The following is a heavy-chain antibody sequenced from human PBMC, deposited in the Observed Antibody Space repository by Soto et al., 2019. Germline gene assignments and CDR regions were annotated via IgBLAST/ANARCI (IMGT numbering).Heavy chain of an antibody. CDR1: GYTFTSYG. CDR2: ISAYNGNT. CDR3: ARNQKPWFGELPDYYYYMDV. D-gene: IGHD3-10*01. J-gene: IGHJ6*03. Sequence: ASVKVSCKASGYTFTSYGISWVRQAPGQGLEWMGWISAYNGNTNYAQKLQGRVTMTTDTSTSTAYMELRSLRTDDTAVYYCARNQKPWFGELPDYYYYMDVWGKGTTVTVSS. V-gene: IGHV1-18*01.